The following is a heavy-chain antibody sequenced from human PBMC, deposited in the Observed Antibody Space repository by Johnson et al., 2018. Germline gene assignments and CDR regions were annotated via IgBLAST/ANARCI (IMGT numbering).Heavy chain of an antibody. CDR3: AGRSERYYYYAMDV. V-gene: IGHV4-34*01. D-gene: IGHD1-1*01. Sequence: QVQLQQWGAGLLKXSETXSLXCAVYGGSFSGYSWSWIRQPPGKGLEWIGEINHSGSTNYNQSLKSRVSISLDTSKNHFSLKLSSVTAADTAVYYGAGRSERYYYYAMDVWGQGTTVTVSS. CDR1: GGSFSGYS. J-gene: IGHJ6*02. CDR2: INHSGST.